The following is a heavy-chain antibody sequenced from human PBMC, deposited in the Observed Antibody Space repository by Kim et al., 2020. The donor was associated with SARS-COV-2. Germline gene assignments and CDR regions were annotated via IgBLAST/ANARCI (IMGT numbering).Heavy chain of an antibody. CDR2: ISGSGGST. CDR3: AKMGYDYVWGSYPDAFDI. V-gene: IGHV3-23*01. D-gene: IGHD3-16*02. Sequence: GGSLRLSCAASGFTFSSYAMSWVRQAPGKGLEWVSAISGSGGSTYYADSVKGRFTISRDNSKNTLYLQMNSLRAEDTAVYYCAKMGYDYVWGSYPDAFDIWGQGTMVTVSS. CDR1: GFTFSSYA. J-gene: IGHJ3*02.